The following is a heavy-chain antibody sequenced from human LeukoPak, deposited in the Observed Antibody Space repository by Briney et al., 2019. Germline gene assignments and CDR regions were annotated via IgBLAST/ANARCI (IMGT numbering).Heavy chain of an antibody. CDR1: GYTFTNYG. CDR2: ISADKGNT. Sequence: GASVKVSCKASGYTFTNYGISWVRQAPGQGLEWMGWISADKGNTNYAQKLQGRVTMTTDTSTSTAYIELRSLRSDDPAVYYCARDRYYDSSGYYRNWYFDLWGRGTLVTVSS. V-gene: IGHV1-18*01. D-gene: IGHD3-22*01. CDR3: ARDRYYDSSGYYRNWYFDL. J-gene: IGHJ2*01.